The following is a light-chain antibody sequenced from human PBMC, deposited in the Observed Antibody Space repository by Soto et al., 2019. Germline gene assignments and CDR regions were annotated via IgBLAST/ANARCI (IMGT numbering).Light chain of an antibody. CDR2: SNN. Sequence: QSVLTQPPSASGTPGQNVTISCSGSSSNIGSNIVNWYQQLSGTAPKLLIYSNNQRPSGVPDRFSGSKSATSASLAISGLQSEDEADYYCAAWDVSLNGWVFGGGTKLTVL. CDR3: AAWDVSLNGWV. CDR1: SSNIGSNI. J-gene: IGLJ3*02. V-gene: IGLV1-44*01.